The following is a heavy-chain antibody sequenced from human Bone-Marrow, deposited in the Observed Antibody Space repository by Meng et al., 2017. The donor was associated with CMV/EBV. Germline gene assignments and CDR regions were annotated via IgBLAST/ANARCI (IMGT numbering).Heavy chain of an antibody. J-gene: IGHJ4*02. CDR2: VYYRGTT. CDR1: GDSVGSTSYY. V-gene: IGHV4-61*01. Sequence: SETRSLTCAVSGDSVGSTSYYWSWIRQPPGKGLEWIGYVYYRGTTNYNPSLKSRVTISVDTSKNQFSLKLSSVTAADTAVYYCARDGSSWSYYFDDWGQGTLVTVSS. D-gene: IGHD6-13*01. CDR3: ARDGSSWSYYFDD.